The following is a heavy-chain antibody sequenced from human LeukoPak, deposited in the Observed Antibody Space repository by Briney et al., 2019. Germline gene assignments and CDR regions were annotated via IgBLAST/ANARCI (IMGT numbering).Heavy chain of an antibody. CDR3: ARGGGTVGAKSLDAFDI. J-gene: IGHJ3*02. Sequence: PGGSLRLSCAASGFTFSSYAMHWVRQPPAKGLGWVAVISYDGSNKYYADSVKGRFTISRDNSKNTLYLQMNSLRAEDTAVYYCARGGGTVGAKSLDAFDIWGQGTMVTVSS. V-gene: IGHV3-30-3*01. CDR2: ISYDGSNK. D-gene: IGHD1-26*01. CDR1: GFTFSSYA.